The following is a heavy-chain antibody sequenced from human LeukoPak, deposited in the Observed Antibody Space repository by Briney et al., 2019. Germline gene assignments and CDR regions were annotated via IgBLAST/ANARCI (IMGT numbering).Heavy chain of an antibody. Sequence: GGSLRLSCAASGFTFSSHWMTRVRQAPGKGLEWVANIKEDGGKKNYVDSVKGRFTISRDNAKSSLYLQMNSLRAEDTAVYYCATPLDYYDSSGFHQGGDWGQGTLVTVSS. D-gene: IGHD3-22*01. J-gene: IGHJ4*02. CDR2: IKEDGGKK. CDR3: ATPLDYYDSSGFHQGGD. V-gene: IGHV3-7*03. CDR1: GFTFSSHW.